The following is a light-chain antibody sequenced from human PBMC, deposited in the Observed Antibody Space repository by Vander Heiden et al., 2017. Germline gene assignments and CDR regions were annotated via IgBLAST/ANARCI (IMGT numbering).Light chain of an antibody. CDR1: RRDIGCYDL. CDR2: DIR. J-gene: IGLJ3*02. V-gene: IGLV2-23*02. Sequence: QSALTQPASVSGSPGPSITISCTGTRRDIGCYDLVSWYQQYSWKVPKLIIYDIRKRPSVVSSRFSGSKSGNTAALTSSGIQADDEAYYYCCAEAGGRGVFGGGTKLTVL. CDR3: CAEAGGRGV.